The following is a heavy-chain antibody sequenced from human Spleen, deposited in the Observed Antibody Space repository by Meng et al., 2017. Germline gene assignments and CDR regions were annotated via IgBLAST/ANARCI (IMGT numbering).Heavy chain of an antibody. Sequence: GESLKISCAASGFTFSNAWITWVRQDPGQGLEWIGRMKSNVDGGTVDYAAAVKGRFFLSRDDSENTFYLQMNSLKTEDTAVYYCSLHVDYWGHGTLVTVSS. CDR2: MKSNVDGGTV. J-gene: IGHJ4*01. V-gene: IGHV3-15*01. CDR1: GFTFSNAW. CDR3: SLHVDY.